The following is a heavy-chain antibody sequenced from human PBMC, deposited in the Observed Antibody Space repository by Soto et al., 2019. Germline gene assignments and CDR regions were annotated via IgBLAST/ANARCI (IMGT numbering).Heavy chain of an antibody. J-gene: IGHJ4*02. D-gene: IGHD6-19*01. Sequence: GSLRLSCVASGVELSNYAMSWVRQAPGKGLEWVSISSASGRSRYHADSAKGRFSISRDNSKNTLYLHMTNLRAEDTAVYYCAKDGNWLDVYFDVWGQGTPVTVSS. V-gene: IGHV3-23*01. CDR3: AKDGNWLDVYFDV. CDR1: GVELSNYA. CDR2: SSASGRSR.